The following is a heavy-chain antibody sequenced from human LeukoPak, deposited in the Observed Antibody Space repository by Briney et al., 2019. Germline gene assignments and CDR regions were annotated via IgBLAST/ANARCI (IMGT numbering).Heavy chain of an antibody. CDR2: ISSSGSTI. CDR1: GFTFSSYE. CDR3: ASISGSDYDNWFDP. Sequence: GGSLRLPCAASGFTFSSYEMNWVRQAPGKGLEWVSYISSSGSTIYYADSVKGRFTISRDNAKNSLYLQMNSLRAEDTAVYYCASISGSDYDNWFDPWGQGTLVTVSS. D-gene: IGHD1-26*01. V-gene: IGHV3-48*03. J-gene: IGHJ5*02.